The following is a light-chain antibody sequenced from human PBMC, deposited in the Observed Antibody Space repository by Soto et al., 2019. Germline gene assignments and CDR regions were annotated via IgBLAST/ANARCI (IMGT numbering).Light chain of an antibody. V-gene: IGKV3D-11*02. J-gene: IGKJ2*01. CDR3: QVRSDWHPFTYT. CDR1: QSVDTM. CDR2: ETS. Sequence: EIVLTQSPATLSFSAGERVTLSCRSSQSVDTMVAWYQQQVGRTPRLLIYETSSRATGVPARFSGSGSGTDFTLTISRLEPEDFAIYFCQVRSDWHPFTYTFGQGTKLEVK.